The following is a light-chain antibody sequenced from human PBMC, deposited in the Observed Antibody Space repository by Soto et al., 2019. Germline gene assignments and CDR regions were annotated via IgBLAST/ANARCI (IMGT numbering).Light chain of an antibody. V-gene: IGLV2-14*01. CDR1: SSDVGGYNY. CDR3: SSYTSSLYV. CDR2: EVS. Sequence: QSALTQPASVSGSPGQSITISCTGTSSDVGGYNYVSWYQQHPGKAPKLMIYEVSNRPSGVSNRFSGSKSGNTASLTISGLQAEDAADYYCSSYTSSLYVFGTGTKVTVL. J-gene: IGLJ1*01.